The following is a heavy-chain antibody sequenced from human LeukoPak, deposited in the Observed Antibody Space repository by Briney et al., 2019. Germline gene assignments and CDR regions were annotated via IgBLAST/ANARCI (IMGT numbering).Heavy chain of an antibody. CDR2: INWNGGST. D-gene: IGHD1-26*01. CDR3: ARELGGGSYYRPIDY. Sequence: GGSLRLSCAASGFTFDDYGMSCGCQAPGKGLKKVSGINWNGGSTGYADSVKGRFTISRDNAKNSLYLQMNSLRAEDTALYYCARELGGGSYYRPIDYWGQGTLVTVSS. CDR1: GFTFDDYG. V-gene: IGHV3-20*04. J-gene: IGHJ4*02.